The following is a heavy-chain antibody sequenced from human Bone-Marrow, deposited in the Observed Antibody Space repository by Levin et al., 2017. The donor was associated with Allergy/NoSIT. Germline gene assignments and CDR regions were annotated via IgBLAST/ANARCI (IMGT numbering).Heavy chain of an antibody. CDR2: ISDAGGSK. CDR1: GFTFSDYA. J-gene: IGHJ6*02. V-gene: IGHV3-23*01. Sequence: PGGSLRLSCVVSGFTFSDYAVAWVRQSPGKGLEWVSSISDAGGSKYYPNSVKGRFTISRDNSKNTVTLQMNSLRAEDTALYFCVKGGCSDGVCYRSGLDVWGRGTTVTVSS. CDR3: VKGGCSDGVCYRSGLDV. D-gene: IGHD2-21*02.